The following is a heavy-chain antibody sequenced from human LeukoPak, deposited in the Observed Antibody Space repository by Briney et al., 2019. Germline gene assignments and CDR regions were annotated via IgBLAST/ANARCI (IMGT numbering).Heavy chain of an antibody. V-gene: IGHV3-20*04. D-gene: IGHD3-10*01. J-gene: IGHJ4*02. Sequence: GGSLRLSCAASGFTFDDYGMSWVRQAPGKGLEWVSAINWTGGSTSYAYSVKGRFTISRNNAKNSLDLQMNSLRAEDTALYYCARGYGSGSHGLDYWGQGTLVTVYS. CDR2: INWTGGST. CDR3: ARGYGSGSHGLDY. CDR1: GFTFDDYG.